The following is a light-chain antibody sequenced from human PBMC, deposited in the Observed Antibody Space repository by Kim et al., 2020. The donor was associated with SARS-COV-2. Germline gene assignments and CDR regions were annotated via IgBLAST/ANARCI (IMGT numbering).Light chain of an antibody. CDR1: QSVSSSY. CDR2: GAS. CDR3: QQYDRSPTT. V-gene: IGKV3-20*01. Sequence: SPGERAILSCRASQSVSSSYLAWYQHKPGQSPRLLIHGASSRATGVPDRFRGGGSGTDFTLTITRLEPEDFAVYYCQQYDRSPTTFGQGTRLEIK. J-gene: IGKJ5*01.